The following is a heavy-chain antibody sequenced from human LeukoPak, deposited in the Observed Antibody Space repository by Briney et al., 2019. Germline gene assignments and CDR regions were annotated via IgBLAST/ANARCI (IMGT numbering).Heavy chain of an antibody. CDR1: GYTFASYD. Sequence: ASVKVSCKASGYTFASYDINWVRQATGQGLEWMGWMNPNSGNTGYAQKFQGRVTITRNASISTAYMELSSLRSEDTAVYYCARGGPTAYYYYYMDVWGKGTTVTVSS. D-gene: IGHD2-21*02. J-gene: IGHJ6*03. CDR2: MNPNSGNT. V-gene: IGHV1-8*03. CDR3: ARGGPTAYYYYYMDV.